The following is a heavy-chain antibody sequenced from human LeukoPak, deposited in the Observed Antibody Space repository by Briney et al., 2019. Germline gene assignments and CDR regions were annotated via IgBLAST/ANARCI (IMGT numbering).Heavy chain of an antibody. Sequence: SETLSLTCDVSGYSISGGYFWGWIRQPPGMGLEWIGSTAHRGSTYYNPSLKGRVSISIDGSKNQFSLSLTSVTAADTAIYYCARATRNSGWFFDYWGQGTLATVSS. J-gene: IGHJ4*02. V-gene: IGHV4-38-2*01. CDR3: ARATRNSGWFFDY. CDR1: GYSISGGYF. D-gene: IGHD6-19*01. CDR2: TAHRGST.